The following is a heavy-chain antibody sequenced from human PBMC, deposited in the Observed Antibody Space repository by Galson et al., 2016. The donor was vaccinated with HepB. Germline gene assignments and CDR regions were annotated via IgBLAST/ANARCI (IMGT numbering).Heavy chain of an antibody. V-gene: IGHV3-64D*06. D-gene: IGHD5-18*01. CDR1: GFTFSSTT. CDR3: VTDPIPDSRKQLYH. J-gene: IGHJ5*02. CDR2: LTGNGGKT. Sequence: SLRLSCAASGFTFSSTTMHWVRQAPGKGLEHVSALTGNGGKTYYPDSMKGRFTISRDNSKNTLYLQISSLRADDTAVYYCVTDPIPDSRKQLYHWGQGTLVTVSS.